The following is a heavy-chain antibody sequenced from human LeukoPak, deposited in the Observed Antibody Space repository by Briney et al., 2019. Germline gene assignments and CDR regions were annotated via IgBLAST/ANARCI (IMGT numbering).Heavy chain of an antibody. Sequence: MASETLSLTCTVSGDPISSYYWSWIRQPPGKGLEWIGYVYYSGSTNYNPSLKSRVTISVDTSKNQFSLKLSSVTAADTAVYYCARAGIAAAGNRWFDPWGQGTLVTVSS. CDR2: VYYSGST. V-gene: IGHV4-59*01. D-gene: IGHD6-13*01. CDR3: ARAGIAAAGNRWFDP. CDR1: GDPISSYY. J-gene: IGHJ5*02.